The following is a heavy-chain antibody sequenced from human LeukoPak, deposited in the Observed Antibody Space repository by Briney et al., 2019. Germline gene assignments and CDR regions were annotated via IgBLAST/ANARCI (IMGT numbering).Heavy chain of an antibody. V-gene: IGHV1-2*02. D-gene: IGHD5-18*01. CDR3: ARADTSMFIFSGMDV. CDR2: INPNNCGT. CDR1: GYTFTRYY. Sequence: AVNVSCKASGYTFTRYYMHWLRQAPGQGLEWLGWINPNNCGTNYAQSVQGRVTITRDTSISTAYMELGRLSSDDTAVYYCARADTSMFIFSGMDVWGQGGTVT. J-gene: IGHJ6*02.